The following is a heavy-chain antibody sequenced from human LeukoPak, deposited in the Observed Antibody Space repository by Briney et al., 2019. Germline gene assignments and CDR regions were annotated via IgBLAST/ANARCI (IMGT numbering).Heavy chain of an antibody. CDR3: ARVYSSGRGHPYYFDY. J-gene: IGHJ4*02. Sequence: ASVKVSCKASGYTFTSYGISWVRQAPGQGLEWMGWISAYNGNTNYAQKLQGRVTMTTDTSTSTAYMELRSLRSDDTAVYYCARVYSSGRGHPYYFDYWGQGTLVTVSS. CDR1: GYTFTSYG. D-gene: IGHD3-22*01. CDR2: ISAYNGNT. V-gene: IGHV1-18*01.